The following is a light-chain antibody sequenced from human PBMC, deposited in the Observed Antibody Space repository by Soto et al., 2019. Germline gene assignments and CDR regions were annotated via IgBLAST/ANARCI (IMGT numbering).Light chain of an antibody. Sequence: EIVMTQSTATLSVSPGERATLSCRASQSVSSNLAWYQQKPGQAARLLIYGASTRATGIPARFSGSGSGTEFTLTISSLQSEDFAVYYFQQYNNWPKTFGQGTKVEIK. CDR3: QQYNNWPKT. CDR2: GAS. J-gene: IGKJ1*01. CDR1: QSVSSN. V-gene: IGKV3-15*01.